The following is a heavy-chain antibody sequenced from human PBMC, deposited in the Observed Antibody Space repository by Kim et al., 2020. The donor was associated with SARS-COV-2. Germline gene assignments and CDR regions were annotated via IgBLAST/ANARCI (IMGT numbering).Heavy chain of an antibody. CDR3: TTDFPWNYDY. Sequence: TTDYAAPVKGRFTISRDDSKNTLYLQMNSLKTEDTAVYYCTTDFPWNYDYWGQGTLVTVSS. CDR2: TT. V-gene: IGHV3-15*01. J-gene: IGHJ4*02. D-gene: IGHD1-7*01.